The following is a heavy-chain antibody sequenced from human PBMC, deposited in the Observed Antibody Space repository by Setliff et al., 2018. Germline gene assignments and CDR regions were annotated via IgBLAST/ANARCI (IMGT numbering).Heavy chain of an antibody. Sequence: KPSETLSLTCAVYGGSFSGYYWSWIRQPPGKGLEWVGIIGHTGSINYNPSLKSRVTISVDTSKNQFSLKLSSVTAADTAVYYCARDYYDSSGYYLLAFDIWGQGTMVTVSS. CDR2: IGHTGSI. V-gene: IGHV4-34*01. J-gene: IGHJ3*02. CDR3: ARDYYDSSGYYLLAFDI. D-gene: IGHD3-22*01. CDR1: GGSFSGYY.